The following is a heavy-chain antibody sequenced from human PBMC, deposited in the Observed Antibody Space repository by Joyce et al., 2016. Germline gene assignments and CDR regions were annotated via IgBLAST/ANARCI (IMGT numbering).Heavy chain of an antibody. J-gene: IGHJ4*02. Sequence: QVQLVESGGGVVQPGRSLRLSCAASGLTLSNYGVHWVRQAPGKGLEWVAVISYDGIYKYYADSVKGRFTISRDNSKNTVFLEMNSLRAEDTAVYYCAKILTATYSSGWFLDYWSQGTLVTVSS. CDR2: ISYDGIYK. D-gene: IGHD6-25*01. CDR1: GLTLSNYG. CDR3: AKILTATYSSGWFLDY. V-gene: IGHV3-30*18.